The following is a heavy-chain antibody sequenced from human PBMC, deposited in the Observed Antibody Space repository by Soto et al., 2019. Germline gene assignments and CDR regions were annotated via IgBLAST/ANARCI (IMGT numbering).Heavy chain of an antibody. Sequence: TSETLSLTCTVSGCSISSYSWSWIRQPPGKGLEWIGYIYHSGSTYYNPSLKSRVTISVDRSKNQFSLKLSSVTAADTAVYYCARVPGPWGQGTLVTVSS. J-gene: IGHJ5*02. V-gene: IGHV4-30-2*01. CDR3: ARVPGP. CDR2: IYHSGST. CDR1: GCSISSYS. D-gene: IGHD7-27*01.